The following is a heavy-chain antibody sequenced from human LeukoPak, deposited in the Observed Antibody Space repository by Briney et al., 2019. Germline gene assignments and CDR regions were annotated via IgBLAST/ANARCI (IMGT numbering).Heavy chain of an antibody. D-gene: IGHD3-10*01. CDR3: ARASITVLRGVTYYSGMDV. CDR1: AFTVISNY. J-gene: IGHJ6*02. Sequence: GGSLILSCAASAFTVISNYVMWCRQDPGKGLVWFSVIYSGGSTYYADSVKGRFTISGDNSNNTLYLQMNSLRAEDTAVYYCARASITVLRGVTYYSGMDVWGQGTTVTVSS. CDR2: IYSGGST. V-gene: IGHV3-66*01.